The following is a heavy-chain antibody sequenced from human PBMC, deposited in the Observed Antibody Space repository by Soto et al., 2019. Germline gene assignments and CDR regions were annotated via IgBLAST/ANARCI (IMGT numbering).Heavy chain of an antibody. D-gene: IGHD6-13*01. V-gene: IGHV4-59*01. CDR3: ARWGVYPFDY. CDR1: GGSISSYY. Sequence: PSETLSLTCTVSGGSISSYYWSWIRQPPGKGLEWIGYIYYSGSTSYNPSLKSRVTISVDTSKNQFSLKLSSVTAADTAVYYCARWGVYPFDYWGQGTLVTVSS. CDR2: IYYSGST. J-gene: IGHJ4*02.